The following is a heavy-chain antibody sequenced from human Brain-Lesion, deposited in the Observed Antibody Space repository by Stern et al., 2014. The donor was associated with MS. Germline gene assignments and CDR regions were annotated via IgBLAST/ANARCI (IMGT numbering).Heavy chain of an antibody. CDR3: ARVVVYVQTGWFDP. J-gene: IGHJ5*02. CDR2: IHYSGST. D-gene: IGHD2-8*02. V-gene: IGHV4-31*03. Sequence: QLQLQESGPGLVKPSQTLSLTCTVSGGSISSGGYYWSWIRQHPGKCLEWIGYIHYSGSTYYNSALKSRVTISRDTSKNQFSLNLNSVTAADTAVYYCARVVVYVQTGWFDPWGQGALVTVSS. CDR1: GGSISSGGYY.